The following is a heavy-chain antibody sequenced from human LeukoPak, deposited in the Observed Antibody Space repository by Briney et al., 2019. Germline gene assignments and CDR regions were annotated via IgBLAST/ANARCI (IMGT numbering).Heavy chain of an antibody. CDR2: ISYDGSNK. D-gene: IGHD2-15*01. J-gene: IGHJ6*02. CDR1: GFTFSSYG. Sequence: GGSLRLSCAASGFTFSSYGMHWVRQAPGKWLEWVAVISYDGSNKYYADSVKGRFTISRDNSKNTLYLPMKTPRAEETAVYYCAKSACHSLPLPRSPTQRSKNHYYYGMDVWGQGTTVTVSS. V-gene: IGHV3-30*18. CDR3: AKSACHSLPLPRSPTQRSKNHYYYGMDV.